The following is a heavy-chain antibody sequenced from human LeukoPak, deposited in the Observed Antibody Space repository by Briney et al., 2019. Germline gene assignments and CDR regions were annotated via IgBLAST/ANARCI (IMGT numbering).Heavy chain of an antibody. CDR3: ASLGGYSSSWIYDY. CDR2: IRYDGSNK. D-gene: IGHD6-13*01. Sequence: GRSLRLSCAASGFTFSSYGMHWVRQAPGKGLEWVAFIRYDGSNKYYADSVKGRFTISRDNSKNTLYLQMNSLRAEDTAVYYCASLGGYSSSWIYDYWGQGTLVTVSS. V-gene: IGHV3-30*02. J-gene: IGHJ4*02. CDR1: GFTFSSYG.